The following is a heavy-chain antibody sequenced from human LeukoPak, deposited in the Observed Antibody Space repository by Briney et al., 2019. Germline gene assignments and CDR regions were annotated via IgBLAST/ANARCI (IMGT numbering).Heavy chain of an antibody. CDR3: ARGDCSGGSCFLPEYFQL. CDR2: ISAYNGDT. V-gene: IGHV1-18*01. Sequence: GASVKVSCKASGYTLTSFSVSWVRQAPGQGLEWMGWISAYNGDTNYAQKLQGRVTMTTDTSTNTAYMELRSLRSDDTAVYYCARGDCSGGSCFLPEYFQLWGQGTLVTASS. CDR1: GYTLTSFS. J-gene: IGHJ1*01. D-gene: IGHD2-15*01.